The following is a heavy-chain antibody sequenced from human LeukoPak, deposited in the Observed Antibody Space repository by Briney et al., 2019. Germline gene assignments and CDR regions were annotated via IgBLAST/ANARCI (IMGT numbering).Heavy chain of an antibody. V-gene: IGHV3-30*03. CDR1: GFTFSSYG. D-gene: IGHD3-10*01. CDR2: ISYDGSNK. Sequence: GRSLRLSCAASGFTFSSYGMHWVRQAPGKGLEWVAVISYDGSNKYYADSVKGRFTISRDNSKNTLYLQMNSLRAEDTAVYYCARNLWFGESQREDWGQGTLVTVSS. CDR3: ARNLWFGESQRED. J-gene: IGHJ4*02.